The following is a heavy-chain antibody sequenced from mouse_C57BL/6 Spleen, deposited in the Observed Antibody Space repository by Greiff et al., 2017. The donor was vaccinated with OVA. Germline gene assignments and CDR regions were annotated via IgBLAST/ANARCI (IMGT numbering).Heavy chain of an antibody. V-gene: IGHV3-1*01. J-gene: IGHJ3*01. CDR2: ISYSGST. CDR1: GYSITSGYD. Sequence: EVQLQESGPGMVKPSQSLSLTCTVTGYSITSGYDWHWIRHFPGNKLEWMGYISYSGSTNYNPSLKSRISITHDTSKNHFFLKLNSVTTEDTATYYCARGGTTVVADWGQGTLVTVSA. CDR3: ARGGTTVVAD. D-gene: IGHD1-1*01.